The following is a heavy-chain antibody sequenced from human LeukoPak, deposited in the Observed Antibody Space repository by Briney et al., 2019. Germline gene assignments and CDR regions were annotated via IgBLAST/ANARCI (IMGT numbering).Heavy chain of an antibody. J-gene: IGHJ4*02. CDR2: ISYDGSNK. V-gene: IGHV3-30*04. D-gene: IGHD1-26*01. CDR3: ARDQGVGATTLNYFDY. CDR1: GFTFSSYA. Sequence: PGRSLRLSCAASGFTFSSYAMHWVRQALGKGLEWVAVISYDGSNKYYADSVKGRFTISRDNSKNTLYLQMNSLRAEDTAVYYCARDQGVGATTLNYFDYWGQGTLVTVSS.